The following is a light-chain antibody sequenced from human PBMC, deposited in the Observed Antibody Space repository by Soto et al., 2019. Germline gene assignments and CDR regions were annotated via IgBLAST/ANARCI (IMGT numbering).Light chain of an antibody. Sequence: QSALTHPASVSGSPLQSITISCTGTSSDIYIFNYVSWYQPHPGKAPKLMIYDVSNRPSGVSDRFSGSKSGNTASLTISGLHTEDEADYYCSSYTNTTPSFATGTKVTVL. CDR3: SSYTNTTPS. J-gene: IGLJ1*01. CDR2: DVS. V-gene: IGLV2-14*01. CDR1: SSDIYIFNY.